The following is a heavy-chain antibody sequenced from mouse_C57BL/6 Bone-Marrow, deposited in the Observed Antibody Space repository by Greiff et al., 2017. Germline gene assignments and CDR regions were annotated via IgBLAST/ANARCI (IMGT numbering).Heavy chain of an antibody. Sequence: QVQLQQPGAELVKPGASVKLSCKASGYTFTSYWMHWVKQRPGQGLEWIGMIHPNSGSTNYNEKFKSKATLTVDKSSSTAYMQLSSLTSEDSAVYYCARYGYDGYLYAKDYWGQGTAVTVSS. CDR2: IHPNSGST. CDR1: GYTFTSYW. J-gene: IGHJ4*01. V-gene: IGHV1-64*01. CDR3: ARYGYDGYLYAKDY. D-gene: IGHD2-3*01.